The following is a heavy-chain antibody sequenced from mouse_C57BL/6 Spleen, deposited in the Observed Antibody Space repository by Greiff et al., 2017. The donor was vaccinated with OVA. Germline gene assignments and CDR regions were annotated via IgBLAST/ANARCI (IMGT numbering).Heavy chain of an antibody. CDR3: ARRGVTTVVEAMDY. D-gene: IGHD1-1*01. J-gene: IGHJ4*01. CDR1: GFTFSDYY. CDR2: ISNGGGST. V-gene: IGHV5-12*01. Sequence: EVQLVESGGGLVQPGGSLKLSCAASGFTFSDYYMYWVRQTPEKRLEWVAYISNGGGSTYYPDTVKGRFTISRDNAKNTLYLQMSRLKSEDTAMYYCARRGVTTVVEAMDYWGQGTSVTVSS.